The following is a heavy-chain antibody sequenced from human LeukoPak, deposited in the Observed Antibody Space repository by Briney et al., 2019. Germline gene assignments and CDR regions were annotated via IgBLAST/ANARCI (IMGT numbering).Heavy chain of an antibody. V-gene: IGHV3-7*03. CDR1: GFAFNTYS. Sequence: GGSLRLSCKASGFAFNTYSMSWVRQAPGQGLEWVANIGQDGTEKHHVDSVRGRFTISRDNAKNSVFLQMNSLRAEDTAVYYCARGRDGKDYWGGGTVVSVFS. D-gene: IGHD1-1*01. CDR3: ARGRDGKDY. CDR2: IGQDGTEK. J-gene: IGHJ4*02.